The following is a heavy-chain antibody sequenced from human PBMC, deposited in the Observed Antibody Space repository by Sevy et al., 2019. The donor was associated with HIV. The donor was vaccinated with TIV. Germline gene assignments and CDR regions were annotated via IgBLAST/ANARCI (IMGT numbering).Heavy chain of an antibody. Sequence: ASVKVSCKVSGHTLSKFAMHWVRLAPGKGLEWMGTFDPEDGKTLHAQTFQGRVTMTEDTSTDTAYMEVNNLRSEDTAVYYCATTKDYYDSSGYPFDYWGQGTLVTVSS. D-gene: IGHD3-22*01. CDR2: FDPEDGKT. CDR3: ATTKDYYDSSGYPFDY. J-gene: IGHJ4*02. CDR1: GHTLSKFA. V-gene: IGHV1-24*01.